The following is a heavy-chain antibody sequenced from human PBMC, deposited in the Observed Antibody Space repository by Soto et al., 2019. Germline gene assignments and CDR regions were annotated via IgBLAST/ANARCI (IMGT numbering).Heavy chain of an antibody. Sequence: LRLSCAASGFTFSTYGMTWVRQAPGKGLAWVSGISYNGGSTYYADSVKGRFTISRDNSKNTLYLQMNNLRAEDTAVYYCARTNDYNWGINWVDYWGQGTLVTVSS. CDR1: GFTFSTYG. J-gene: IGHJ4*02. V-gene: IGHV3-23*01. D-gene: IGHD7-27*01. CDR2: ISYNGGST. CDR3: ARTNDYNWGINWVDY.